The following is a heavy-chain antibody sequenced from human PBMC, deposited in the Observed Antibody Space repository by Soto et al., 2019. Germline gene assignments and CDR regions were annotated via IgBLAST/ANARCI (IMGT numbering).Heavy chain of an antibody. J-gene: IGHJ4*02. D-gene: IGHD6-13*01. Sequence: EVQLVGSGGGLVQPGGSLRLSCAASGFTVSSNYMSWVRQAPGKGLEWVSVIYSGGSTYYADSVKGRFTISRDNSKNTLYLQMNSLRAEDTAVYYCARDRSGYSSSWYDYWGQGTLVTVSS. V-gene: IGHV3-66*01. CDR2: IYSGGST. CDR3: ARDRSGYSSSWYDY. CDR1: GFTVSSNY.